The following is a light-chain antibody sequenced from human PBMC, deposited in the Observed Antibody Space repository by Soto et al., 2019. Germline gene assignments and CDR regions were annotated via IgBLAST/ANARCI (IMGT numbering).Light chain of an antibody. V-gene: IGKV3-15*01. J-gene: IGKJ5*01. CDR2: GAS. Sequence: EIVMTQSPATLSVSPGERATLSCRASQSVSSNLAWYQQKPGQAPRLLIYGASTRATGIPARFSGSGSGTEFTLTFSSLQSEDFAVYYCQQYDNWPPITFGQGTRREIK. CDR1: QSVSSN. CDR3: QQYDNWPPIT.